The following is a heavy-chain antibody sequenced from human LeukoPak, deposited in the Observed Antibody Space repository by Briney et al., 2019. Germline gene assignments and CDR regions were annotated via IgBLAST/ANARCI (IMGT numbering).Heavy chain of an antibody. J-gene: IGHJ4*02. CDR1: DYSYSMSSSFS. D-gene: IGHD2-21*01. CDR3: ARDRDLRWFYY. CDR2: IYDGGNT. Sequence: KPSETLSLTCTVSDYSYSMSSSFSWGWIRQPPGKGLEWIGSIYDGGNTYYNPSLKNRVTMSVDTSKNQFSLKLNSVTAADTAVYYCARDRDLRWFYYWGQGTLVTVSS. V-gene: IGHV4-38-2*02.